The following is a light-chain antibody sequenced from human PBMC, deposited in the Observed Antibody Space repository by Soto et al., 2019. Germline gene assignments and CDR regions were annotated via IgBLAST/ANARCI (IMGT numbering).Light chain of an antibody. Sequence: DIQMTQSPSPLSPSAGDRVTITCLASQSISSYLNWYQQKPGKAPNLLIFAASSLQSGVPSRFSGSGSGTDFTLTISSLQPEDFATYSCQQSYSTTWTFGQGTKVDI. J-gene: IGKJ1*01. CDR1: QSISSY. V-gene: IGKV1-39*01. CDR2: AAS. CDR3: QQSYSTTWT.